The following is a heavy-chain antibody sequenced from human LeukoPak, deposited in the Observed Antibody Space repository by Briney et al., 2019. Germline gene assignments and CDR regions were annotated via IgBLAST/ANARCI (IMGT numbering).Heavy chain of an antibody. CDR1: GFTYSDYY. Sequence: PGGSLRLSCAASGFTYSDYYLSWLRQTPSKGLEWVSYISSSGSYTNYLDSVKGRFTISRDNASNLLYLQMDSLRAEDTAVYYWARGGRFDFDYWGQGTLVTVSS. D-gene: IGHD3-3*01. CDR2: ISSSGSYT. V-gene: IGHV3-11*06. J-gene: IGHJ4*02. CDR3: ARGGRFDFDY.